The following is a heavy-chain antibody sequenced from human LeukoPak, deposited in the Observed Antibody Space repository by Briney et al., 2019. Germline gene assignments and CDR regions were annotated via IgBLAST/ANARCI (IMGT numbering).Heavy chain of an antibody. CDR2: INPSGGST. J-gene: IGHJ6*03. CDR3: ARDLRAVAGTIYYMDV. D-gene: IGHD6-19*01. Sequence: ASVKVSCKASGYTFTSYYMHWVRQAPGQGLEWMGIINPSGGSTSYAQKFQGRVTMTRDMSTSTVYMELSSLRSEDTAVYYCARDLRAVAGTIYYMDVWGKGTTVTVSS. CDR1: GYTFTSYY. V-gene: IGHV1-46*01.